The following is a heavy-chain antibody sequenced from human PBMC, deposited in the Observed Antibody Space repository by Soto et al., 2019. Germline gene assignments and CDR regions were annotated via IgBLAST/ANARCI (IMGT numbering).Heavy chain of an antibody. CDR1: GGSVSSDSYY. V-gene: IGHV4-61*01. J-gene: IGHJ6*02. Sequence: TSETLSLTCIVSGGSVSSDSYYWSWIRQPPGKGLEWIGYIYNSGSTNYNPSLKSRGTISADTSKHQFSLRLNSVTAADTAVYYCARSRNTLRGVTITRCGMDVWGQGTTVTVSS. CDR3: ARSRNTLRGVTITRCGMDV. D-gene: IGHD3-10*01. CDR2: IYNSGST.